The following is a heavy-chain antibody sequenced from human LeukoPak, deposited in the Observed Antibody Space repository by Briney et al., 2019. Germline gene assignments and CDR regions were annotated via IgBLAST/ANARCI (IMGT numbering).Heavy chain of an antibody. CDR1: GFTFSSYS. CDR2: ISSSSSYI. Sequence: GGSLRLSCAASGFTFSSYSMNWVRQAPGKGLKWVSSISSSSSYIYYADSVKGRFTISRDNAKNSLYLQMNSLRAEDTAVYYCARAMGSSGWYGYWGQGTLVTVSS. D-gene: IGHD6-19*01. V-gene: IGHV3-21*01. CDR3: ARAMGSSGWYGY. J-gene: IGHJ4*02.